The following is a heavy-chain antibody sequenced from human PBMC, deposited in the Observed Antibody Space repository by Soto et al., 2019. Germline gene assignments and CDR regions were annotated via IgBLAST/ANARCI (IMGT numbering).Heavy chain of an antibody. J-gene: IGHJ4*02. CDR3: ARSDGRY. CDR2: VDYSGNT. CDR1: GGSISGYY. V-gene: IGHV4-59*01. Sequence: PSETLSLTCTVSGGSISGYYWSWIRQPPGKGLEWIGYVDYSGNTNYNPYLKSRVVISVDRTKNQFSLKLSSVTAADTAVYYCARSDGRYWGQGTLVPVSS.